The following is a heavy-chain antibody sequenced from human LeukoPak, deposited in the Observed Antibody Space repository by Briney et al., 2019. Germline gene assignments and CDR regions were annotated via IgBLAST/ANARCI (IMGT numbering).Heavy chain of an antibody. CDR2: ISAYNGHT. V-gene: IGHV1-18*01. CDR1: GYTFSNYG. D-gene: IGHD3-16*01. Sequence: ASVKVSCKASGYTFSNYGVSWVRQAPGQGLEWMGWISAYNGHTSYAQNLQGRVTMTTDTSTSTVYMELRSLRSDDTAVYYCARDMIGGWGQTHEYWGQGTLVTVSS. J-gene: IGHJ4*02. CDR3: ARDMIGGWGQTHEY.